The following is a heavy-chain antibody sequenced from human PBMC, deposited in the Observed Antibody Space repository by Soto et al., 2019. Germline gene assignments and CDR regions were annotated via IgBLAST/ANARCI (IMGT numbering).Heavy chain of an antibody. J-gene: IGHJ6*02. Sequence: GGSLRLSCGASGFTFSNYAVSWVRQAPGKGLEWVSGISGSGGYTYYADFVKGRFSISRDNSKNTLYLQMSSLRAEDTAIYYCSTARNEYYYFYGLDVWGQGTTVTVS. V-gene: IGHV3-23*01. CDR3: STARNEYYYFYGLDV. CDR1: GFTFSNYA. D-gene: IGHD1-1*01. CDR2: ISGSGGYT.